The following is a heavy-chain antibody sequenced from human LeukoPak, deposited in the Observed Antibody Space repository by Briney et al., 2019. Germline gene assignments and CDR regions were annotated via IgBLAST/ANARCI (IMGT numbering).Heavy chain of an antibody. CDR1: GFTFSSYG. J-gene: IGHJ3*02. V-gene: IGHV3-33*06. CDR3: AKDPGAFDI. CDR2: IWYDGSNK. Sequence: GGSLRLSCAASGFTFSSYGMHWVRQAPGKGLEWVAVIWYDGSNKYYADSVKGRFTISRDNSKNTLYPQMNSLRAEDTAVYYCAKDPGAFDIWAKGQWSPSLQ.